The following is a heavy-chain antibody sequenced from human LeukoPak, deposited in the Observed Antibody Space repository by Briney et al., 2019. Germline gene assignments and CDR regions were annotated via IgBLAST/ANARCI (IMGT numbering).Heavy chain of an antibody. CDR3: ARGRGVDY. D-gene: IGHD1-26*01. CDR2: IKQDGSEK. CDR1: GFTFXSYW. Sequence: SGFTFXSYWMSXVRQAPGNGLEWVANIKQDGSEKYYVDSVKGRFTISRDNAKNSLYLQMNSLRAEDTAVYYCARGRGVDYWGQGTLVTVSS. V-gene: IGHV3-7*01. J-gene: IGHJ4*02.